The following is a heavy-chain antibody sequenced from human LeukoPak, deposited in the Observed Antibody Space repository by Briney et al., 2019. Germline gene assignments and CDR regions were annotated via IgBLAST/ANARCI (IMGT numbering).Heavy chain of an antibody. J-gene: IGHJ4*02. D-gene: IGHD3-16*02. V-gene: IGHV7-4-1*02. CDR3: ARAFQSLGGLSLPDY. Sequence: ASVKVSCKASGYSFTNYAMNWVRQAPGQGLEWMGWIHPSTGNPTYAQGFTGRFVFSLDTSVSTTYLQISSLKAEDTAVYFCARAFQSLGGLSLPDYWGQGALVTVSS. CDR1: GYSFTNYA. CDR2: IHPSTGNP.